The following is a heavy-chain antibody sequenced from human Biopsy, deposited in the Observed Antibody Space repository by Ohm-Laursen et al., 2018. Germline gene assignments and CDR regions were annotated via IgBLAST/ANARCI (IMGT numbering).Heavy chain of an antibody. CDR1: GFTFSDYF. V-gene: IGHV3-11*01. CDR3: ARTRPSIVIKPAAVVFDN. CDR2: ISSGATNT. D-gene: IGHD2-2*01. Sequence: GSLRLSCAASGFTFSDYFMSWVRQAPGKGLEWISYISSGATNTNYADSVKGRFTISRDNAKNSLHLQMNSLRPEDTAVYYCARTRPSIVIKPAAVVFDNWGQGTLVTVSS. J-gene: IGHJ4*02.